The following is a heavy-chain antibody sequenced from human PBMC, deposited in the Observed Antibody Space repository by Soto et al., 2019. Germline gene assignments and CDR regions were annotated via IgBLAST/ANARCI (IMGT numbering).Heavy chain of an antibody. CDR2: INPNSGGT. J-gene: IGHJ4*02. CDR3: ARQRRAVAAYSWYSC. D-gene: IGHD6-19*01. CDR1: GYTFTGYY. V-gene: IGHV1-2*02. Sequence: GASVKVSCKASGYTFTGYYMHWVRQAPGQGLEWMGWINPNSGGTNYAQKFQGRVTMTRDTSISTAYMELSRLRSDDTAVYYCARQRRAVAAYSWYSCRGRGTLVIVSS.